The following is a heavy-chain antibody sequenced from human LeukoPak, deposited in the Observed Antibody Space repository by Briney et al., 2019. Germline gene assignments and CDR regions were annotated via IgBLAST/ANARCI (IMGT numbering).Heavy chain of an antibody. V-gene: IGHV4-38-2*02. CDR2: IYHSGST. Sequence: SETLSLTCTVSGYSISSGYYWGWIRQPPGKGLVWIGSIYHSGSTYYNPSLKSRVTISVDTSKNQFSLKLSSVTAADTAVYYCARVRDSSSWPYYYYYMDVWGKGTTVTVSS. CDR3: ARVRDSSSWPYYYYYMDV. D-gene: IGHD6-13*01. J-gene: IGHJ6*03. CDR1: GYSISSGYY.